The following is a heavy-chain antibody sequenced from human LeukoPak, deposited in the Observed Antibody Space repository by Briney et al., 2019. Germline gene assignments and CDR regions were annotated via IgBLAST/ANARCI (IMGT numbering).Heavy chain of an antibody. D-gene: IGHD3-3*01. Sequence: ASVKVSCKASGYTFTSYDINWVRQATGQGLEWMGWMNPNSGNTGYAQKFQGRVTMTRNTSISTACMELSSLRSEDTAVYYCARKNRPYYDFWSGYYGYYYGMDVWGQGTTVTVSS. CDR1: GYTFTSYD. V-gene: IGHV1-8*01. CDR2: MNPNSGNT. CDR3: ARKNRPYYDFWSGYYGYYYGMDV. J-gene: IGHJ6*02.